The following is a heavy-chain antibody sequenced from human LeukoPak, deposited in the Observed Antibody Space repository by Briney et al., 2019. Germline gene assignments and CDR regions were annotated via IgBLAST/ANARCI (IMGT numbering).Heavy chain of an antibody. CDR3: ARDPRAGSGDDY. Sequence: ASVKVSCKASGYTFTNYYVHWVRQAPGQGLEWMGVINPSGGSTNYAQKFQGRVTMTRDTSTSTVYMELSSLRSEDTAVYYCARDPRAGSGDDYWGQGTLVTVSS. CDR1: GYTFTNYY. V-gene: IGHV1-46*03. CDR2: INPSGGST. D-gene: IGHD3-10*01. J-gene: IGHJ4*02.